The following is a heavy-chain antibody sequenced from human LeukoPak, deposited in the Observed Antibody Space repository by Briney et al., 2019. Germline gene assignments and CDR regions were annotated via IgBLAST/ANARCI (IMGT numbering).Heavy chain of an antibody. CDR2: MNPNSGNT. CDR3: ARVSSPPLGSGSYYDFDY. J-gene: IGHJ4*02. CDR1: GYTFTSYD. V-gene: IGHV1-8*01. D-gene: IGHD3-10*01. Sequence: ASVKVSCKASGYTFTSYDINWVRQATGQGLEWMGWMNPNSGNTGYAQKFQGRVTMTRNTSIGTAYMELSSLRSEDTAVYYCARVSSPPLGSGSYYDFDYWGQGTLVTVSS.